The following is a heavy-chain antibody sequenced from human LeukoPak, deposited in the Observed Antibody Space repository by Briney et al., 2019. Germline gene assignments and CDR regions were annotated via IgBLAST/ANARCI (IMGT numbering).Heavy chain of an antibody. CDR3: ARSYGGFDY. J-gene: IGHJ4*02. CDR1: GFTFSSYV. Sequence: PGGSLRLSCETAGFTFSSYVMHWVRRTPGKGLEWVSSISSSSSYIYYADSVKGRFTISRDNAKNSLYLQMNSLRAEDTAVYYCARSYGGFDYWGQGTLVTVSS. CDR2: ISSSSSYI. V-gene: IGHV3-21*01. D-gene: IGHD4/OR15-4a*01.